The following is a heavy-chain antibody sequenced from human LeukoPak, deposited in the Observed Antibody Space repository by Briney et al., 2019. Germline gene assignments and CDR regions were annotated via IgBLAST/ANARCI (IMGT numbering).Heavy chain of an antibody. J-gene: IGHJ5*02. CDR1: GFTFSSYS. CDR2: ISSSSSYI. V-gene: IGHV3-21*01. CDR3: ARGVEYYYDSSGENWFDP. D-gene: IGHD3-22*01. Sequence: GGSLRLSCAASGFTFSSYSMNWVRQAPGKGLEWVSSISSSSSYIYYADSVKGRFTISRDNAKNSLYLQMNSLRAEDTAVYYCARGVEYYYDSSGENWFDPWGQGILVTVSS.